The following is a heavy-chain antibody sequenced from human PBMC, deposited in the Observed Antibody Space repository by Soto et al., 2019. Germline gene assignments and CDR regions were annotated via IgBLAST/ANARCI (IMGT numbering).Heavy chain of an antibody. J-gene: IGHJ6*02. CDR1: GVTFRGSG. V-gene: IGHV3-30*03. CDR2: ISYDGSNK. Sequence: GGSLRLSCAAFGVTFRGSGMHWVRQAPGKGLEWVAVISYDGSNKYYADSVKGRFTISRDNSKNTLYLQMNSLRAEDTAVYYCARAKGYSSGWLPKKSYYYYYGMDVWGQGTTVTVSS. D-gene: IGHD6-19*01. CDR3: ARAKGYSSGWLPKKSYYYYYGMDV.